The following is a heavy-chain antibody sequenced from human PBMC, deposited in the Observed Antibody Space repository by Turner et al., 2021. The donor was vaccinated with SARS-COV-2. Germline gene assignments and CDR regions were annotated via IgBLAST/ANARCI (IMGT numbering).Heavy chain of an antibody. CDR1: GYSLTELS. CDR2: FGPEDGET. Sequence: QVQLVRSGAEVKKPGASVKVSCTVSGYSLTELSMHRERQAPGKGLEWIRDFGPEDGETIYAKKFQSRVTMTDDTSTDTAYMALSSLRSEDTAVYYCATTLVTLIGDWYFDLWGRGTLVTVSS. D-gene: IGHD3-22*01. V-gene: IGHV1-24*01. CDR3: ATTLVTLIGDWYFDL. J-gene: IGHJ2*01.